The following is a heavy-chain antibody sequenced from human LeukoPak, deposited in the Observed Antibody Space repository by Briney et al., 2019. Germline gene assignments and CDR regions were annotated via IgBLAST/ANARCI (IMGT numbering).Heavy chain of an antibody. J-gene: IGHJ4*02. D-gene: IGHD1-1*01. CDR2: ISPTGGAI. CDR1: GFTFSTSG. V-gene: IGHV3-21*01. Sequence: GGSLRLSCAASGFTFSTSGRNWVRQAPGRGLEWVSSISPTGGAIFYADSVRGRFTISRDSAKSSLFLQMNSLKAEDTALYFCASGIRERGFDSWGQGTLVTVSS. CDR3: ASGIRERGFDS.